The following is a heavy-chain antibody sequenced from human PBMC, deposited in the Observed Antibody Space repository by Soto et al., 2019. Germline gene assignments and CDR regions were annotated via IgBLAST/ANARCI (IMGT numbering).Heavy chain of an antibody. V-gene: IGHV4-4*02. J-gene: IGHJ6*02. D-gene: IGHD1-26*01. Sequence: AALSLTWAASGDYINSSNWWSWLRQPPGKGMEWIGEIYHSGSTNYNPSPKSRVTISVDKSKNQFPLKLSSATASATAVYYCARGRVGARPPLSYYYGMDVWGQGATVTVS. CDR2: IYHSGST. CDR1: GDYINSSNW. CDR3: ARGRVGARPPLSYYYGMDV.